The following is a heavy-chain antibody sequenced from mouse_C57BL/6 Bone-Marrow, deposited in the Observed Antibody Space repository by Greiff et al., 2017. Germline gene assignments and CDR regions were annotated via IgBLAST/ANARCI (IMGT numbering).Heavy chain of an antibody. J-gene: IGHJ2*01. CDR3: ARYLYPYYFDY. CDR2: IHPNSGST. CDR1: GYTFTSYW. V-gene: IGHV1-64*01. Sequence: QVQLQQPGAELVKPGASVKLSCKASGYTFTSYWMHWVKQRPGQGLEWIGMIHPNSGSTNYNEKFNSKATLTVDKSSSTAYMQLSSLTSEDSAVYYCARYLYPYYFDYWGQGTTLTVSS. D-gene: IGHD2-12*01.